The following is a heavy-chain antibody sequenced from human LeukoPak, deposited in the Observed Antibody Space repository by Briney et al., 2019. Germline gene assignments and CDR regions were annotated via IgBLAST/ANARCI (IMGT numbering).Heavy chain of an antibody. Sequence: PSETLSLTCAVSGGSISSGGYSWSWIRQPPGKGLEWIGYIYHSGSTYYNPSLKSRVTISVDRSKNQFSLKLSSVTAADTAVYYCARVGAVDAFDIWGQGTMVTVSS. CDR3: ARVGAVDAFDI. V-gene: IGHV4-30-2*01. J-gene: IGHJ3*02. CDR1: GGSISSGGYS. CDR2: IYHSGST. D-gene: IGHD1-26*01.